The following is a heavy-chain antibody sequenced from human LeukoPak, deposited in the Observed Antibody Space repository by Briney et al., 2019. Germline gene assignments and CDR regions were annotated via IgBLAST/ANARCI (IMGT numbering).Heavy chain of an antibody. CDR1: GYTFTSYA. V-gene: IGHV1-3*01. J-gene: IGHJ6*02. CDR3: AREDPSVYSGYDSSYYYGMDV. D-gene: IGHD5-12*01. CDR2: INAGNGNT. Sequence: GASVKVSCKASGYTFTSYAMHWVRQAPGQRLEWVGWINAGNGNTKYSQKFQGRVTITRDTSASTAYMELSSLRSEDTAVYYCAREDPSVYSGYDSSYYYGMDVWGQGTTVTVSS.